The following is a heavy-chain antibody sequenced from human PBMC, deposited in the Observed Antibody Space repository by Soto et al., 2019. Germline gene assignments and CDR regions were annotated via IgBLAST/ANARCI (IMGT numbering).Heavy chain of an antibody. CDR1: GGSISSYY. Sequence: SETLSLTCTVSGGSISSYYWSWIRQPPGKGLEWIGYIYYSGSTNYNPSLKSRVTISVDTSKNQFSLKLSSVTAADTAVYYCARHVTAAGLLYYYYMDVWGKGTTVTVS. V-gene: IGHV4-59*08. J-gene: IGHJ6*03. CDR3: ARHVTAAGLLYYYYMDV. D-gene: IGHD6-13*01. CDR2: IYYSGST.